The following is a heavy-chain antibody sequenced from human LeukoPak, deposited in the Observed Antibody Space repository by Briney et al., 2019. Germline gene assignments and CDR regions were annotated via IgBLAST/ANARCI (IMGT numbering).Heavy chain of an antibody. CDR3: ARDPQYYYDSSGYFSY. Sequence: GRSLRLSCAASGFTFSSYGMHWVRQAPGKGLEWVAVIWYDGSNKYYADSVKGRFTISRDNSKNTLYLQMNSLRAEDTAVYYCARDPQYYYDSSGYFSYWGQGTLVTVSP. CDR1: GFTFSSYG. D-gene: IGHD3-22*01. CDR2: IWYDGSNK. V-gene: IGHV3-33*01. J-gene: IGHJ4*02.